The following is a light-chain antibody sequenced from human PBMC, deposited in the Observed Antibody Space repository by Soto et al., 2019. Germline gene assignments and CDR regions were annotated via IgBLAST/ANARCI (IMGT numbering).Light chain of an antibody. CDR3: QQYYSYPRT. V-gene: IGKV1-5*01. CDR1: QSISRW. CDR2: DAS. J-gene: IGKJ1*01. Sequence: GDRVTITCRASQSISRWLAWHQQKPGKAPRLLIYDASNLQRGVPSRFSGSGSGTEFTLTISCLQSEDFATYYCQQYYSYPRTFGQGTKVDNK.